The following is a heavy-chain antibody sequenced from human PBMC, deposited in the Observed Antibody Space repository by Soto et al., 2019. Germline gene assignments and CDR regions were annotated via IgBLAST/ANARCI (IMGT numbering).Heavy chain of an antibody. CDR1: GFTFSSYA. CDR3: AKPRAARPDGYGMDV. J-gene: IGHJ6*02. D-gene: IGHD6-6*01. CDR2: ISGSGGST. Sequence: PGGSLRLSCAASGFTFSSYAMSWVRQAPGKGLEWVSAISGSGGSTYYADSVKGRFTISRDNSKNTLYLQMNSLRAEDTAVYYCAKPRAARPDGYGMDVWGQGTTVTVSS. V-gene: IGHV3-23*01.